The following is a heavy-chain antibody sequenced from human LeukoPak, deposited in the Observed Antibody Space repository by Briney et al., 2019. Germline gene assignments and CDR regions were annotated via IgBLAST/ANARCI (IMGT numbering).Heavy chain of an antibody. J-gene: IGHJ5*02. CDR3: ARAVGAMRGFDP. CDR2: INHSGST. D-gene: IGHD1-26*01. CDR1: GGSFSGYY. V-gene: IGHV4-34*01. Sequence: SETLSLTCAVYGGSFSGYYWSWIRQPPGKGLEWIGEINHSGSTNYNPSLKSRVTISVDTSKNQFSLKLSSVTAADTAVYCCARAVGAMRGFDPWGQGTLVTVSS.